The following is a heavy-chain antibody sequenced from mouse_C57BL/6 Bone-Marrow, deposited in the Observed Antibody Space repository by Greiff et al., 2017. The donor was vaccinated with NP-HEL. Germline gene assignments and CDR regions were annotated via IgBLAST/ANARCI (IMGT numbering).Heavy chain of an antibody. J-gene: IGHJ3*01. V-gene: IGHV14-4*01. CDR2: IDPENGDT. CDR3: TPLYDYAFAY. CDR1: GFNIKDDY. D-gene: IGHD2-4*01. Sequence: VQLQQSGAELVRPGASVKLSCTASGFNIKDDYMHWVKQRPEQGLEWIGWIDPENGDTEYASKFQGKATITADTSSNTAYLQLSSLTSEDTAVYYCTPLYDYAFAYWGQGTLVTVSA.